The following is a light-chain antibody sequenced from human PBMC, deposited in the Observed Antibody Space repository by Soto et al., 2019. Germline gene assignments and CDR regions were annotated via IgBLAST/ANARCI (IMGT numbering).Light chain of an antibody. CDR3: QLYNIYS. Sequence: IQLTQSPSTLPASVGDRVTLTCRASQSISNWLAWYQQKPGTAPKLLIYHASIFEPAVPSRFSGNGSGTEFTLTVSSLQPGDFATYYCQLYNIYSFGQGSRVEIK. J-gene: IGKJ1*01. CDR1: QSISNW. V-gene: IGKV1-5*01. CDR2: HAS.